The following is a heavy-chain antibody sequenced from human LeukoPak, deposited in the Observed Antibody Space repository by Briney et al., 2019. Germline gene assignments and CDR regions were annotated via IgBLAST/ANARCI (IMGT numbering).Heavy chain of an antibody. V-gene: IGHV4-39*07. CDR3: ARDRDLVRGSFDY. CDR1: GGSISSSSYY. CDR2: IYYSGST. Sequence: PSETLSLTCTVSGGSISSSSYYWGWIRQPPGKGLEWIGSIYYSGSTYYNPSLKSRVTISVDTSKNQFSLKLSSVTAADTAVYYCARDRDLVRGSFDYWGQGTLVTVSS. D-gene: IGHD1-26*01. J-gene: IGHJ4*02.